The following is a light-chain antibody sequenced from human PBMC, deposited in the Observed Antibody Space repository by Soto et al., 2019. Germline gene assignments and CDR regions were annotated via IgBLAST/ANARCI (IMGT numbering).Light chain of an antibody. J-gene: IGKJ1*01. Sequence: EIVLTQSPATLSLSPGERATLSCRASQSVSSYLAWYHQKPGQAPRLLIYDASNRATGIPARFSGSGSGTDFTITISSLEPEDFAVYYCQQRSNWPRGTFGQGTKVEIK. V-gene: IGKV3-11*01. CDR2: DAS. CDR1: QSVSSY. CDR3: QQRSNWPRGT.